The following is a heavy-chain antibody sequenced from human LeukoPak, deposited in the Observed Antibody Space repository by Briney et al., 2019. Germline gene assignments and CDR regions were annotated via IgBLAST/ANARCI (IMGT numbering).Heavy chain of an antibody. J-gene: IGHJ4*02. V-gene: IGHV3-30*18. D-gene: IGHD2-15*01. CDR3: AKARYDGEVMIAATDY. CDR2: ISYDGSNK. Sequence: PGGSLRLSCAASGFTLSSSEMNWVRQAPGKGLEWVAFISYDGSNKYYADSVKGRFTISRDNSKNTLYLQMNNLRADDTAVYYCAKARYDGEVMIAATDYWGQGTLVTVSS. CDR1: GFTLSSSE.